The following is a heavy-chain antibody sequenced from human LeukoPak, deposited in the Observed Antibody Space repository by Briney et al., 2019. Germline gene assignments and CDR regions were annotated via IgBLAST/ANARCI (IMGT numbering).Heavy chain of an antibody. J-gene: IGHJ5*02. V-gene: IGHV1-69*06. D-gene: IGHD4-11*01. CDR1: GGTFISYA. CDR3: ATIPPPHPSNPYGNWFAP. Sequence: SVKVSRKASGGTFISYAISWVRHAPGQGLEWMGGIIPIFGTANYAQKFRGRVTITADKSTSTAYMELSSLRSEDTAVYYCATIPPPHPSNPYGNWFAPWGQGTLVTVSS. CDR2: IIPIFGTA.